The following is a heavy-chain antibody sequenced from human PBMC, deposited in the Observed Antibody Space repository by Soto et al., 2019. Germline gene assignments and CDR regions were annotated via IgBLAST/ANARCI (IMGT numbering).Heavy chain of an antibody. CDR1: GFTFSSYA. Sequence: AGGSLRLSCAASGFTFSSYAMSWVRQAPGKGLEWVSAISGSGGSTYYADSVKGRFTISRDNSKNTLYLQMNSLRAEDTAVYYCAKDGIAAAGPYYYYYYGMDVWGQGTTVTVSS. D-gene: IGHD6-13*01. CDR2: ISGSGGST. V-gene: IGHV3-23*01. CDR3: AKDGIAAAGPYYYYYYGMDV. J-gene: IGHJ6*02.